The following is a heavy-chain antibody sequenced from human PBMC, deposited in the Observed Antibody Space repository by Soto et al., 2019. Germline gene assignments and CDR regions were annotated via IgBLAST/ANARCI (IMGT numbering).Heavy chain of an antibody. J-gene: IGHJ4*02. D-gene: IGHD6-13*01. CDR1: GFTFSSYS. V-gene: IGHV3-21*01. CDR3: ARDGIAAAGSFDY. Sequence: GGSLRLSCAASGFTFSSYSMNWVRQAPGKGLEWVSSISSSSSYIYYADSVKGRFTISRDNAKNSLYLQMNSLRAEDTAVYYCARDGIAAAGSFDYWGQGTLVTVSS. CDR2: ISSSSSYI.